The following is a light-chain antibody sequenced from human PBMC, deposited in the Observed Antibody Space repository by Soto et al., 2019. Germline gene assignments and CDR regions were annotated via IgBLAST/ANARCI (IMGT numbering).Light chain of an antibody. CDR2: DVS. J-gene: IGLJ1*01. V-gene: IGLV2-8*01. CDR3: SSYAGSNNLGV. CDR1: YSDVGAYDH. Sequence: QSALTQPPSASGSPGQSVTISCTGTYSDVGAYDHVSWYQQHPGKAPKLILYDVSERPSGVPDRFSGSKSGSTASLTVSGLQAEDEADYYCSSYAGSNNLGVFGTGTKLTVL.